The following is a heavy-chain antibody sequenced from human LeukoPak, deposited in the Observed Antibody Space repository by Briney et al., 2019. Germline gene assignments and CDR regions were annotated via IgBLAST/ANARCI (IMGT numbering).Heavy chain of an antibody. CDR2: IYYSGST. V-gene: IGHV4-59*01. CDR1: GGSISSYY. D-gene: IGHD3-10*01. Sequence: SETLSLTCTVSGGSISSYYSSWIRQPPGKGLEWIGYIYYSGSTNYNPSLKSRVTISVDTSKNQFSLKLSSVTAADTAVYYCARGDLWFGELSRFDPWGQGTLVTVSS. CDR3: ARGDLWFGELSRFDP. J-gene: IGHJ5*02.